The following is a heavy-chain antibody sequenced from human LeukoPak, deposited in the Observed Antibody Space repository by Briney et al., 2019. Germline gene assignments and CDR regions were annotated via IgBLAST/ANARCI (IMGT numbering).Heavy chain of an antibody. Sequence: QAGGSLRLSCAASGFTFSSYSMNWVRQAPGKGLEWVSYISSSSSTIYYADSVKGRFTISRDNSRSTLYLQMNSLRAEDTAVYYCSKKGQNEDYGKPDWGQGTLVTVSS. CDR2: ISSSSSTI. V-gene: IGHV3-48*01. D-gene: IGHD4-17*01. CDR1: GFTFSSYS. J-gene: IGHJ4*02. CDR3: SKKGQNEDYGKPD.